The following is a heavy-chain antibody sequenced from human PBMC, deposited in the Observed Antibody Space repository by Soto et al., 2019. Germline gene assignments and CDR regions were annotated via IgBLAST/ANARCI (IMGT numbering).Heavy chain of an antibody. Sequence: PSETLSLTCIISGDSVSSNSAAWNWIRQSPSRGLEWLGRTYYRSKWYNDYAVSVKSRITINPDTSKNQFSLQLNSVTPEDTAVYYCARDGGGEWELLIGSWFDPWGQGTLVTVSS. CDR2: TYYRSKWYN. D-gene: IGHD1-26*01. J-gene: IGHJ5*02. CDR3: ARDGGGEWELLIGSWFDP. CDR1: GDSVSSNSAA. V-gene: IGHV6-1*01.